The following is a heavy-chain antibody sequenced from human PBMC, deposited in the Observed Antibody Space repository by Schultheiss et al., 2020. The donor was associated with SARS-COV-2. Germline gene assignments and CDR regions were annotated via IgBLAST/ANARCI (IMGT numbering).Heavy chain of an antibody. J-gene: IGHJ6*02. V-gene: IGHV3-21*01. Sequence: GGSLRLSCAASGFTFSSYSMNWVRQAPGKGLEWVSSISSSSSYIYYADSVKGRFTISRDNAKNSLYLQMNSLRAEDTAVYYCTTDVSSSTSIFYYYGMDVWGQGTTVTVSS. CDR3: TTDVSSSTSIFYYYGMDV. CDR1: GFTFSSYS. D-gene: IGHD6-6*01. CDR2: ISSSSSYI.